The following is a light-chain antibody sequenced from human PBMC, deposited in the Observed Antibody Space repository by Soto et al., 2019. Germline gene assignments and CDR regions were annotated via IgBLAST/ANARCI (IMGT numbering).Light chain of an antibody. CDR3: QQRSDWPQST. Sequence: EIVLTQSPDTLSLSPGERATRSCRASQSIGPYLAWYQQKPDQIPRLLVYDAVNSAAGAPYRFSGSGSGTDFTISISSLEPEHSAVDLCQQRSDWPQSTFGGWNKVEIK. CDR1: QSIGPY. V-gene: IGKV3-11*01. J-gene: IGKJ4*01. CDR2: DAV.